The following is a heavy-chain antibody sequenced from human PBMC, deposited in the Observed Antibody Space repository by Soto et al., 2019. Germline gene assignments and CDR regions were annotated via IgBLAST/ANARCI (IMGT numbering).Heavy chain of an antibody. V-gene: IGHV5-10-1*01. CDR3: ARHVIAAAGTFPKYDYYGMDV. CDR1: GYSFTSYW. Sequence: GESLKISCKGSGYSFTSYWISWVRQMPGKGLEWMGRIDPSDSYTNYSPSFQGHVTISADKSISTAYLQWSSLKASETAMYYCARHVIAAAGTFPKYDYYGMDVWGQGTTVTVSS. J-gene: IGHJ6*02. CDR2: IDPSDSYT. D-gene: IGHD6-13*01.